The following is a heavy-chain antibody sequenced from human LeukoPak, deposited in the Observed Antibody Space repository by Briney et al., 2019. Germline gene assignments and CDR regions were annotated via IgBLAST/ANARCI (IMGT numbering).Heavy chain of an antibody. CDR3: ASDGGYYSVDY. CDR2: ISSSSSYI. Sequence: GGSLRLSCVASGFTFSSNVLNWVRQAPGKGLEWVSSISSSSSYIYYADSLKGRFTISRDNAKNSLYLQMSSLRAEDTAVYYCASDGGYYSVDYWGQGTLVTVSS. CDR1: GFTFSSNV. J-gene: IGHJ4*02. V-gene: IGHV3-21*01. D-gene: IGHD3-22*01.